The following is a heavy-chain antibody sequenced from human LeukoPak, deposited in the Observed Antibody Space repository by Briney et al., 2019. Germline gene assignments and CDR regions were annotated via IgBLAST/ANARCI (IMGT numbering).Heavy chain of an antibody. V-gene: IGHV3-23*01. Sequence: PGGSLRLSCAASGFTFGSYAMSWVRQAPGKGLEWVSFISPSGDRTSNADSVEGRFTISRDNPRNTLYLQMNSLRDEDTAVYYCARGDTDDYWGQGTLVTVSS. CDR1: GFTFGSYA. CDR3: ARGDTDDY. CDR2: ISPSGDRT. J-gene: IGHJ4*02. D-gene: IGHD5-18*01.